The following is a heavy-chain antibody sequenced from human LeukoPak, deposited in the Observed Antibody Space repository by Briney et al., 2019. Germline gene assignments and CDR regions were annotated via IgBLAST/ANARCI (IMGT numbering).Heavy chain of an antibody. D-gene: IGHD3-22*01. CDR1: GFTFSSYG. J-gene: IGHJ3*02. Sequence: GRALRLSCAASGFTFSSYGMHWVRQAPAKGREWVAVIWYDGSNKYYADSVKGRFTISRDNSKNTLYLQMNSLSAADTAVYYCARDRMTMIEGTFDIWGQGTMVTVSS. V-gene: IGHV3-33*01. CDR2: IWYDGSNK. CDR3: ARDRMTMIEGTFDI.